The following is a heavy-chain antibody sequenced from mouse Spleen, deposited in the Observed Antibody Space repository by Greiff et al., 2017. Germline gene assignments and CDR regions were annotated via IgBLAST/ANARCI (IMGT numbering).Heavy chain of an antibody. Sequence: VHVKQSGPELVKPGASVKIPCKASGYTFTDYNMDWVKQSHGKSLEWIGDINPNNGGTIYNQKFKGKATLTVDKSSSTAYMELRSLTSEDTAVYYCARREGYDYPYAMDYWGQGTSVTVSS. J-gene: IGHJ4*01. CDR1: GYTFTDYN. V-gene: IGHV1-18*01. CDR2: INPNNGGT. CDR3: ARREGYDYPYAMDY. D-gene: IGHD2-4*01.